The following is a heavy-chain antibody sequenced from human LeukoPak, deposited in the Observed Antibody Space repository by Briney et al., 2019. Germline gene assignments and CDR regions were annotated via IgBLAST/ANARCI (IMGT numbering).Heavy chain of an antibody. J-gene: IGHJ4*02. V-gene: IGHV3-23*01. D-gene: IGHD3-22*01. CDR3: AKGGYYSDSAFDY. Sequence: GGSLRLSCAASNFTFSNAWMNWVRQAPGKGLEWVSAISGSGGSTYYADSVKGRFTISRDNSKHTLFLQVNSLRAEDTAVYYCAKGGYYSDSAFDYWGQGTLVTVSS. CDR1: NFTFSNAW. CDR2: ISGSGGST.